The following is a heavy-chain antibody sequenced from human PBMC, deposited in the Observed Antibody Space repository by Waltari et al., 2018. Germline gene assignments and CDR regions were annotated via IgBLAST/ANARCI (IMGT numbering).Heavy chain of an antibody. CDR3: AKESTPGVHSFDY. D-gene: IGHD3-10*01. V-gene: IGHV3-23*01. CDR1: GFTFSSYA. J-gene: IGHJ4*02. Sequence: EVQLLESGGGLVQPGGSLRLSCAASGFTFSSYALNWVRQAPGKGMAVVSFMRGNSKTTYYADSVKGRFTISRDNSKNALFLHMNSLRAEDTAVYYCAKESTPGVHSFDYWGQGTLVTFSS. CDR2: MRGNSKTT.